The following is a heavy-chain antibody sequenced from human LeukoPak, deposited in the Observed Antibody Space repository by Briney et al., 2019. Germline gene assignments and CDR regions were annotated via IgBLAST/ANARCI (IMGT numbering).Heavy chain of an antibody. CDR1: GFTFSSYA. D-gene: IGHD1-26*01. Sequence: GGSQRLSCAASGFTFSSYAMRWVRQAPGKGLEWVSAISGSGGSTYYADSVKGRFTISRDNSKNTLYLQMNSLRAEDTAVYYCAKDVDSGSYLDYWGQGTLVTVSS. V-gene: IGHV3-23*01. J-gene: IGHJ4*03. CDR2: ISGSGGST. CDR3: AKDVDSGSYLDY.